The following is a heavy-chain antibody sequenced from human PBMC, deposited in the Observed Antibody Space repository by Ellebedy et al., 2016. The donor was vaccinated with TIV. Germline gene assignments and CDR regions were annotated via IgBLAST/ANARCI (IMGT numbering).Heavy chain of an antibody. CDR1: GFTFSSYW. J-gene: IGHJ4*02. CDR3: ARDWGIYSLDY. Sequence: GESLKISCAASGFTFSSYWMSWVRQAPGKGLEWVANIKQDGSEKYYVDSVKGRFTISRDNAKNSLYLQMNSLRAEDTAVYYCARDWGIYSLDYWGQGTLVTVSS. D-gene: IGHD3-16*01. V-gene: IGHV3-7*03. CDR2: IKQDGSEK.